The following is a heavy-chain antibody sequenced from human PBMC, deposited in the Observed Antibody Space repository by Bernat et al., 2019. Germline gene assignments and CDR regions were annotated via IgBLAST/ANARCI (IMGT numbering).Heavy chain of an antibody. CDR1: GFTFSSYA. CDR3: AREPGPTNRAPNYYYYYGMDV. J-gene: IGHJ6*02. D-gene: IGHD5-24*01. CDR2: ISYDGSNK. V-gene: IGHV3-30-3*01. Sequence: QVQLVESGGGVVQPGRSLRLSCAASGFTFSSYAMHWVRQAPGKGLEWVAVISYDGSNKYYADSVKGRFTISRDNSKNTLYLQMNSLRAEDTAVYYCAREPGPTNRAPNYYYYYGMDVLGQGTTVTVSS.